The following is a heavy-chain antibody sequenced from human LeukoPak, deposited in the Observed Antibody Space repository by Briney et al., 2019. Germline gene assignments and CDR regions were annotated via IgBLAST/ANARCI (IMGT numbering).Heavy chain of an antibody. CDR1: GFTFSSYA. V-gene: IGHV3-30-3*01. CDR3: ARASQGIAAAGLFDY. Sequence: GRSLRLSCAASGFTFSSYAMHWVRHAPGKGLEWVAVISYDGSNKYYADSVKGRFTISRDNSKNTLYLQMNSLRAEDTAVYYCARASQGIAAAGLFDYWGQGTLVTVSS. CDR2: ISYDGSNK. D-gene: IGHD6-13*01. J-gene: IGHJ4*02.